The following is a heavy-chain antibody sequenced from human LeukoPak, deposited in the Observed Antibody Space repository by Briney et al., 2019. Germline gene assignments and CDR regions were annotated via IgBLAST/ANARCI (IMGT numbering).Heavy chain of an antibody. CDR2: ISGSGGST. CDR1: GFTFGDYA. J-gene: IGHJ6*03. CDR3: AKASYSSSWYEEYYMDV. V-gene: IGHV3-23*01. Sequence: GGSLRLSCTASGFTFGDYAMSWVRQAPGKGLEWVSAISGSGGSTYYADSVKGRFTISRDNSKNTLYLQMNSLRAEDTAVYYCAKASYSSSWYEEYYMDVWGKGTTVTVSS. D-gene: IGHD6-13*01.